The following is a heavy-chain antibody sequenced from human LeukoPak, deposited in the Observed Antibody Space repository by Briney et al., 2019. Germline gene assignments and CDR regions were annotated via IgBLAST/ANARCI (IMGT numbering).Heavy chain of an antibody. Sequence: ASVKVSCKASGYTFTSYAMNWVRQAPGQGLEWMGWISAYNGNTNYAQKLQGRVTMTTDTSTSTAYMELRSLRSDDTAVYYCAREDSYGYMGYWGQGTLVTVSS. V-gene: IGHV1-18*01. J-gene: IGHJ4*02. CDR1: GYTFTSYA. D-gene: IGHD5-18*01. CDR2: ISAYNGNT. CDR3: AREDSYGYMGY.